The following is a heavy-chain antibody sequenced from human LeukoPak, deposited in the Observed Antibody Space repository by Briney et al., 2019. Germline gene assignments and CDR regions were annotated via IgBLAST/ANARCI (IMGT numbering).Heavy chain of an antibody. Sequence: GGSLRLSCAASGFTFSRYWMTWVRQAPGKGLEWVANINHDGSENYYLDSVRGRFTISRDNAKNTLYLQMNSLRAEDTAVYYCARGQSYYDSSGYLKSPAYYFDYWGQGTLVTVSS. V-gene: IGHV3-7*01. J-gene: IGHJ4*02. CDR2: INHDGSEN. CDR1: GFTFSRYW. CDR3: ARGQSYYDSSGYLKSPAYYFDY. D-gene: IGHD3-22*01.